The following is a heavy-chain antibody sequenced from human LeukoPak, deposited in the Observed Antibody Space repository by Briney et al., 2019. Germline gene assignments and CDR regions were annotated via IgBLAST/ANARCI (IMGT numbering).Heavy chain of an antibody. J-gene: IGHJ3*02. CDR2: ISSSGGTI. V-gene: IGHV3-11*01. CDR3: ARDREPTDAFDI. Sequence: GGSLRLSCVASGFTFSDYYMSWIRQAPGKGLECVSYISSSGGTIYYADSVKGRFTISRDNAKNSLYLQMNSLRTEDTAVYYCARDREPTDAFDIWGQGTMVTVSS. CDR1: GFTFSDYY. D-gene: IGHD1-26*01.